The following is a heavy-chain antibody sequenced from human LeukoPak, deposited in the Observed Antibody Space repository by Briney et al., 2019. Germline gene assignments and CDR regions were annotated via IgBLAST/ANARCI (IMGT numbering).Heavy chain of an antibody. CDR2: ISSSSSTI. Sequence: GGSLRLSCAASGFTFSSYSMNWVRQAPGKGLEWVSYISSSSSTIYFADSVKGRFTISRDNAKNSLHLQMNSLRAEDTAVYYCARRPYCGNTTCYFYYYMDVWGKGTTVTVSS. J-gene: IGHJ6*03. V-gene: IGHV3-48*01. CDR3: ARRPYCGNTTCYFYYYMDV. CDR1: GFTFSSYS. D-gene: IGHD2-2*01.